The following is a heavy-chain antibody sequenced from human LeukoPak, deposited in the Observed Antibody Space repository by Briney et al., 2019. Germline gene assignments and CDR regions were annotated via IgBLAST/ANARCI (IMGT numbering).Heavy chain of an antibody. Sequence: GGSLRLSCPASGFTFSSYSMNWVRQAPGKGLEWVSYISSSYSIISYADSVKGRFTISIDNAENSLYLQMNSLRDEDTAVYYCARDYAYAFDIWGQGTMVTVSS. CDR3: ARDYAYAFDI. J-gene: IGHJ3*02. D-gene: IGHD3-16*01. V-gene: IGHV3-48*02. CDR2: ISSSYSII. CDR1: GFTFSSYS.